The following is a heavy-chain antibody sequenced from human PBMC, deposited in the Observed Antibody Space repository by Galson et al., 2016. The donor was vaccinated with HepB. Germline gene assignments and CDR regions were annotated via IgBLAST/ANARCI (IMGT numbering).Heavy chain of an antibody. CDR1: GFTFSTSV. Sequence: SLRLSCAASGFTFSTSVLHWVRQAPGKGLEWVAVIAYDGTNDHYADSVRGRFTISRDNSQNTLYLQMTSLRREDTAVYYCAKPRYYYGSGNYGMDGWGQGTTVTVSS. D-gene: IGHD3-10*01. J-gene: IGHJ6*02. CDR3: AKPRYYYGSGNYGMDG. CDR2: IAYDGTND. V-gene: IGHV3-30*18.